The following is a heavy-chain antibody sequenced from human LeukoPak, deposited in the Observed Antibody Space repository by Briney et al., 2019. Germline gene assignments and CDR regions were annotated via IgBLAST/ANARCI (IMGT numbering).Heavy chain of an antibody. J-gene: IGHJ4*02. Sequence: SVKVSCKASGGTFSSYAISWVRQAPGQGLEWMGRIIPIFGTANYAQKFQGRVTITTDESTSTAYMELSSLRSEDTAVYYCARGGAYYHGSGSYYFDYWGQGTLVTVSS. CDR3: ARGGAYYHGSGSYYFDY. CDR2: IIPIFGTA. V-gene: IGHV1-69*05. D-gene: IGHD3-10*01. CDR1: GGTFSSYA.